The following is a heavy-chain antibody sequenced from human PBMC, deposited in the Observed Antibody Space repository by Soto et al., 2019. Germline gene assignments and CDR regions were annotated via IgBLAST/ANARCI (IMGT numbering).Heavy chain of an antibody. CDR3: ARRDGSGSYESYYGMDV. D-gene: IGHD3-10*01. CDR2: IDPSDSYT. V-gene: IGHV5-10-1*01. CDR1: GYSFTSYW. Sequence: LKISCKGSGYSFTSYWISWVRQMPGKGLEWMGRIDPSDSYTNYSPSFQGHVTISADKSISTAYLQWSSLKASDTAMYYCARRDGSGSYESYYGMDVWGQGTTVTVSS. J-gene: IGHJ6*02.